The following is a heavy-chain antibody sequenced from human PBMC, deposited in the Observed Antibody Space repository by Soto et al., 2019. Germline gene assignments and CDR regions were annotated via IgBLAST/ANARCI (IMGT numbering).Heavy chain of an antibody. CDR3: GRAYSGYAQGQSAKQQLVVNWFDP. D-gene: IGHD5-12*01. CDR2: INPNSGGT. CDR1: GYTFTGYY. J-gene: IGHJ5*02. V-gene: IGHV1-2*04. Sequence: ASVKVSCKASGYTFTGYYMHWVRQAPGQGLEWMGWINPNSGGTNYAQKFQGWVTMTRDTSISTAYMELSRLRSDDTAVYYCGRAYSGYAQGQSAKQQLVVNWFDPWGQGTLVTVSS.